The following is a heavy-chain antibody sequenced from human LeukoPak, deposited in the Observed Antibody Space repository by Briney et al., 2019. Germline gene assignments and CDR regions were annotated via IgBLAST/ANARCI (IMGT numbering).Heavy chain of an antibody. CDR1: GFTVSSNY. CDR2: ISSSSSYI. J-gene: IGHJ4*02. V-gene: IGHV3-21*01. Sequence: GGSLRLSCAASGFTVSSNYMSWVRQAPGKGLEWVSSISSSSSYIYYADSVKGRFTISRDNAKNSLYLQMNSLRAEDTAVYYCAKGGPYDSSGYHTFDYWGQGTLVTVSS. D-gene: IGHD3-22*01. CDR3: AKGGPYDSSGYHTFDY.